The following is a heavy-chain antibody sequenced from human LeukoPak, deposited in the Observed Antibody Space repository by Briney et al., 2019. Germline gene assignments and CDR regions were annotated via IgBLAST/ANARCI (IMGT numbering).Heavy chain of an antibody. J-gene: IGHJ4*02. CDR1: GFTFSSYA. Sequence: GGSLRLSCAASGFTFSSYAMHWVRQAPGKGLEWVAVIPYDGSNKYYADSVKGRFTISRDNSKNTLYLQMNSLRAGDTAVYYCARGYDILTGYVGNYDYWGQGTLVTVSS. CDR2: IPYDGSNK. D-gene: IGHD3-9*01. CDR3: ARGYDILTGYVGNYDY. V-gene: IGHV3-30*04.